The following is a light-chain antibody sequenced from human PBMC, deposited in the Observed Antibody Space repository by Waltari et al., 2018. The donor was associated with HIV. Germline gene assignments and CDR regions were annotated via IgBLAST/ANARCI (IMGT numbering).Light chain of an antibody. V-gene: IGKV1-39*01. CDR2: ASS. CDR3: QQSYSSPT. Sequence: DIQMTQSPSSLSASVGDRVTITCRASQNINNYLNWYQQKPGKAPNLLLYASSNLQSGVPSRFSGSGSGTDFTLTISSLQSEDFATYYFQQSYSSPTFGGGTNVEIK. J-gene: IGKJ4*01. CDR1: QNINNY.